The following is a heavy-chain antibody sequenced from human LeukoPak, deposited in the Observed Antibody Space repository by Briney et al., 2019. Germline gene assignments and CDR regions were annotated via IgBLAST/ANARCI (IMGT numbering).Heavy chain of an antibody. D-gene: IGHD6-19*01. CDR1: GFTFSSYA. CDR2: ISSSGTTI. CDR3: AREKSSGWFYFDY. V-gene: IGHV3-48*04. J-gene: IGHJ4*02. Sequence: PGGSLRLSCAASGFTFSSYAMSWVRQAPGKGLEWVSYISSSGTTIYFTDSVKGRFTISRDNAKNSLYLQMNSLRAEDTAVYYCAREKSSGWFYFDYWGQGTLVTVSS.